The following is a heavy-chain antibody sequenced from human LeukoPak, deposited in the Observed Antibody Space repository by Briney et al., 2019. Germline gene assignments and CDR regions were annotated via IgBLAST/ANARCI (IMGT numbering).Heavy chain of an antibody. CDR1: GGSFSGYY. V-gene: IGHV4-34*01. D-gene: IGHD1-20*01. J-gene: IGHJ4*02. CDR2: INHSGST. Sequence: PSETLSLTCAVYGGSFSGYYWSWIRQPPGKGLEWSGEINHSGSTNYNPSLKSRVTISVDTSKNQFSLKLSSVTAADTAVYYCARKIGITGSTGGVFDYWGQGTLVTVSS. CDR3: ARKIGITGSTGGVFDY.